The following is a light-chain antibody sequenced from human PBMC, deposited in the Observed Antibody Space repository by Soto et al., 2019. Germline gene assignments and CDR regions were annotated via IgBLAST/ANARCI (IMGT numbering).Light chain of an antibody. V-gene: IGKV3-20*01. CDR1: QSVISNY. CDR3: QQYGSSLTWT. CDR2: AAS. J-gene: IGKJ1*01. Sequence: EVVLTQSPGTVSLSPGERVTLSCRASQSVISNYLDWFQQRPGQAPRLLIYAASSRATGIPDRFSGSGSGTDFTLSISRLAPEDFAVYYCQQYGSSLTWTFGQGTKVEIK.